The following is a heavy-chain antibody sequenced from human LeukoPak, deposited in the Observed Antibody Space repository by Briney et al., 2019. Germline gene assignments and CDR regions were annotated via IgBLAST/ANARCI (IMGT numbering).Heavy chain of an antibody. D-gene: IGHD3-3*01. CDR3: ARGLQKRITIFGVVIIPEYYFDY. CDR2: INHSGST. Sequence: PSETLSLTCAVYGGSFSGYYWSWIRQPPGKGLEWIGEINHSGSTNYNPSLKSRVTISVDTSKNQFSLTLSSVTAADTAVYYCARGLQKRITIFGVVIIPEYYFDYWGQGTLVTVSS. V-gene: IGHV4-34*01. CDR1: GGSFSGYY. J-gene: IGHJ4*02.